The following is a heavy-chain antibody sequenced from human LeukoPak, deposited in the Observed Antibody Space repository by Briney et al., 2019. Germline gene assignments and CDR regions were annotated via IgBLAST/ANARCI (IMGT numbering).Heavy chain of an antibody. Sequence: PGGSLRLSCAAYGFTFSRHAMHWVRQAPGSGLEWVAVVSYDGQNQYYGESVKGRFTISRDNAKNSLYLQMNSLRAEDTAVYYCARSGRFLEWLSPYDYWGQGTLVTVSS. J-gene: IGHJ4*02. CDR3: ARSGRFLEWLSPYDY. CDR1: GFTFSRHA. CDR2: VSYDGQNQ. V-gene: IGHV3-30*04. D-gene: IGHD3-3*01.